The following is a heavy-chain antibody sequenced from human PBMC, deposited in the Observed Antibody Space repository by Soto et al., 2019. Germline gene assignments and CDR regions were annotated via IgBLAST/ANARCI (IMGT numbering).Heavy chain of an antibody. D-gene: IGHD5-18*01. J-gene: IGHJ6*02. CDR1: GFTFSSYA. V-gene: IGHV3-30-3*01. CDR3: ARXPRGGYSYGLGLYGMDV. CDR2: ISYDGSNK. Sequence: GGSLRLSCAASGFTFSSYAMHWVRQAPGKGLEWVAVISYDGSNKYYADSVKGRFTISRDNSKNTLYLQMNSLRAEDTAVYYCARXPRGGYSYGLGLYGMDVWGQGTTVTVSS.